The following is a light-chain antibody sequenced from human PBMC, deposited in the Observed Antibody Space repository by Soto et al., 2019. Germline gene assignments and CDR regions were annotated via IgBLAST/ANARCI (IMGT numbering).Light chain of an antibody. CDR1: QNISSY. V-gene: IGKV1-39*01. CDR3: QPSFITPRT. Sequence: DIQITQSPSALSASVEDRVIITCRAIQNISSYLDWYQQKPGKAPKLLIYDAASVQSGFPSRFSGSGSGTGFTLTVSSLQPEDFATYYCQPSFITPRTVGQGTNVDIK. CDR2: DAA. J-gene: IGKJ1*01.